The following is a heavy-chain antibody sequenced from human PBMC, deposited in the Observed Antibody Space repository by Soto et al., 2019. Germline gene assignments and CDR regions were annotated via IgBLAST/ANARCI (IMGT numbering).Heavy chain of an antibody. CDR3: ARVRDYESLFDY. D-gene: IGHD4-17*01. CDR2: IYYSGST. V-gene: IGHV4-59*01. J-gene: IGHJ4*02. Sequence: SETLSLTCTVSGGSISSYYWSWIRQPPGKGLEWIGYIYYSGSTNYNPSLKSRVTISVDTSKNQFSLKLSSVTAADTAVYYCARVRDYESLFDYWGQGTLVNVSS. CDR1: GGSISSYY.